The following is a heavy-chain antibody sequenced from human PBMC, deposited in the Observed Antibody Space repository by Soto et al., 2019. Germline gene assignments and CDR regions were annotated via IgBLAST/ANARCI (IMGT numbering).Heavy chain of an antibody. V-gene: IGHV4-4*02. CDR2: MHHDGTT. CDR3: ATQTISYCLDT. D-gene: IGHD3-3*01. CDR1: GGSITSRSW. Sequence: QVQLQESGPGLVKPSGTLSLTCGVSGGSITSRSWWTWVRQTPGKGLEWIGEMHHDGTTYYNPSLKSRLITSIDTSKNQFSLRLNSVTAADTALYYGATQTISYCLDTGGQGTMVTVSS. J-gene: IGHJ6*02.